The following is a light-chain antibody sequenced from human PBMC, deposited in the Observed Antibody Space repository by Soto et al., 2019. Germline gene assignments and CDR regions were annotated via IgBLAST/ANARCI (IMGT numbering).Light chain of an antibody. CDR1: QSVSSY. CDR3: QQYGSSPIT. J-gene: IGKJ5*01. V-gene: IGKV3-20*01. Sequence: EIVLTQSPATLSLSPGERATLSCRASQSVSSYLAWYQQKPGQAPRLLIPGASMRASGVPVRFIGSGSGTDFTLTITRLEPEDFALYYCQQYGSSPITFGQGTRLEIK. CDR2: GAS.